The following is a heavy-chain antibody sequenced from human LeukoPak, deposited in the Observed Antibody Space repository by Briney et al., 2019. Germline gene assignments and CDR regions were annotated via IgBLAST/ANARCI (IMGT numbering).Heavy chain of an antibody. CDR1: GGSISSYY. D-gene: IGHD2-2*01. J-gene: IGHJ5*02. CDR3: ARGGQYQLLYWFDP. V-gene: IGHV4-59*01. CDR2: IYYSGST. Sequence: SETLSLTCTVSGGSISSYYWSWIRQPPGKGLEWIGYIYYSGSTNYNPSLKSRVTISVDTSKNQFSLKLSSVTAADTAVYYCARGGQYQLLYWFDPWGQGTLVTVSS.